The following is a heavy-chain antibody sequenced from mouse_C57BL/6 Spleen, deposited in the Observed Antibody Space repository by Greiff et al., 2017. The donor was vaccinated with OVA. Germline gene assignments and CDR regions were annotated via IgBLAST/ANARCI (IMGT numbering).Heavy chain of an antibody. CDR1: GYTFTSYW. Sequence: VKLQQPGTELVKPGASVKLSCKASGYTFTSYWMHWVKQRPGQGLEWIGNINPSNGGTNYNEKFKSKATLTVDKSSSTAYMQLSSLTSEDSAVYYCARSLYGSSSWFAYGGQGTLVTVSA. V-gene: IGHV1-53*01. J-gene: IGHJ3*01. D-gene: IGHD1-1*01. CDR3: ARSLYGSSSWFAY. CDR2: INPSNGGT.